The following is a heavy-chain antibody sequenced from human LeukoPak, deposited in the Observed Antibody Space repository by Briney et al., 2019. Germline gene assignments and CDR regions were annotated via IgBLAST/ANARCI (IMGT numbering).Heavy chain of an antibody. V-gene: IGHV1-46*01. J-gene: IGHJ4*02. CDR1: GYTFTSYY. CDR2: INPSGGST. D-gene: IGHD3-10*01. CDR3: ARDLPTDYYGSGILFDY. Sequence: ASVKVSCKASGYTFTSYYMHWVRQAPGQGLEWMGIINPSGGSTSYAQKFQGRVTMTRDTSTSTVYMELSSLRSEDTAVYYCARDLPTDYYGSGILFDYWGQGTLVTVSS.